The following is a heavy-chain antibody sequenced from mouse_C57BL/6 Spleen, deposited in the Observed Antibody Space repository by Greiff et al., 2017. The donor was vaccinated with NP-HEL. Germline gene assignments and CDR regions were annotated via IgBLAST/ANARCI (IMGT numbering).Heavy chain of an antibody. CDR1: GYTFTSYG. D-gene: IGHD1-1*01. J-gene: IGHJ2*01. Sequence: QVQLQQSGAELARPGASVKLSCKASGYTFTSYGISWVKQRTGQGLEWIGEIYPRSGNTYYNEKFKGKATLTADTSSSTAYMALRSLTSEDSAVYFCASWDYYGSSGYRGQGTTLTVSS. V-gene: IGHV1-81*01. CDR3: ASWDYYGSSGY. CDR2: IYPRSGNT.